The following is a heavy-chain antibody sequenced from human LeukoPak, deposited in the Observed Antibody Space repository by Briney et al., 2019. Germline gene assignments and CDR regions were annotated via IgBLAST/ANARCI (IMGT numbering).Heavy chain of an antibody. J-gene: IGHJ5*02. D-gene: IGHD3-3*01. CDR2: IYPGDPDT. V-gene: IGHV5-51*01. Sequence: GESLKISCKGSGYSFTNYWIGWVRQMPGKGLEWMGIIYPGDPDTRYSPSFQGQVTISADKSISTAYLQWTSLKASDTAMYYCARDLSRNCFDPWGQGTLVIVSS. CDR1: GYSFTNYW. CDR3: ARDLSRNCFDP.